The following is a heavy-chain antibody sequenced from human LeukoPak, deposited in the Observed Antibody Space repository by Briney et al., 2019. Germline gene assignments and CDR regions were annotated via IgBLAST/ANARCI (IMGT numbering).Heavy chain of an antibody. CDR2: ISSSSSYI. V-gene: IGHV3-21*01. CDR3: ASQVVPAARVDY. D-gene: IGHD2-2*01. CDR1: GFTFSSYS. Sequence: PGGSLRLSCAASGFTFSSYSMNWVRQAPGKGLEWVSSISSSSSYIYYADSVKGRFTNSRDNAKNSLYLQMNSLRAEDTAVYYCASQVVPAARVDYWGQGTLVTVSS. J-gene: IGHJ4*02.